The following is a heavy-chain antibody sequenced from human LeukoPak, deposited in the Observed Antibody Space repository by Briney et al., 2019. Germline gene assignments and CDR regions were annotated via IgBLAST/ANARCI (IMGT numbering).Heavy chain of an antibody. CDR2: ISSSSSYT. CDR3: ARIGGGYDPYYFDY. CDR1: GFTFSDYY. D-gene: IGHD5-12*01. V-gene: IGHV3-11*03. J-gene: IGHJ4*02. Sequence: GGSLRLSCAASGFTFSDYYMSWIRQAPGKGLEWVSYISSSSSYTNYADFVKGRFTISRDNAKNSLYLQMNSLRAEDTAVYYCARIGGGYDPYYFDYWGQGTLVTVSS.